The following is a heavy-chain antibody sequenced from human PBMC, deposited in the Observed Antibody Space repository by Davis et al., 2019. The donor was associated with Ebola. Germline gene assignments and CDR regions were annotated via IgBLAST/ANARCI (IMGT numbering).Heavy chain of an antibody. CDR3: ARHEGGLLDY. CDR2: IYYSGST. J-gene: IGHJ4*02. V-gene: IGHV4-39*01. CDR1: GGSISSSSYY. Sequence: PSETLSLTCTVSGGSISSSSYYWGWIRQPPGKGLEWIGSIYYSGSTYYNPSLKSRVTISVDTSKNQLSLKLSSVTAADTAVYYCARHEGGLLDYWGQGTLVTVSS.